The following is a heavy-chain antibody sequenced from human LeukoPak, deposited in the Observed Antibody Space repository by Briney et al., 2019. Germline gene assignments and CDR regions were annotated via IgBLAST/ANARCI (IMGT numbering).Heavy chain of an antibody. Sequence: ASVKVSCKASGYTFTSYGISWVRQAPGQGLEWMGWISAYNGNTNYAQKLQGRVTMTTDTSTSTAYMELRSLRSDDTAVYYCARDFGGRGSGYDAFDIWGQGTMVTVSS. CDR1: GYTFTSYG. V-gene: IGHV1-18*01. D-gene: IGHD3-3*01. CDR2: ISAYNGNT. J-gene: IGHJ3*02. CDR3: ARDFGGRGSGYDAFDI.